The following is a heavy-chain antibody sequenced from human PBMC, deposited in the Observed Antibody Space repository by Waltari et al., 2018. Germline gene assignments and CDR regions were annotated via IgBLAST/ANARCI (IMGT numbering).Heavy chain of an antibody. CDR3: TGYRGGIVVAPAAIPFDF. V-gene: IGHV3-49*03. CDR1: GFTFADLS. Sequence: EVQLVESGGGLVQPGRSLRLSCITSGFTFADLSMSWFRQAPGKGLGWVSFIRSDVSGGKTEYAASVRGRFTISRDDSRGIAYLQMNSLQTEDTGVYYCTGYRGGIVVAPAAIPFDFWGQGTLVTVSS. CDR2: IRSDVSGGKT. J-gene: IGHJ4*02. D-gene: IGHD2-2*01.